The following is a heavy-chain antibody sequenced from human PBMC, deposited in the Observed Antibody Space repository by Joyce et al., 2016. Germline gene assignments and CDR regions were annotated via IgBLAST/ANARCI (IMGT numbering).Heavy chain of an antibody. Sequence: QVQLVQSGAEVKQPGTSVKVSCQVSGGSFNNYAINWVRQAPGQGLEWMGGIIPLFGIVKYAQKFQGRVTIIADKSTATSHMELRSLRAEDTAVYYCARLEVGGRSNWFDPWGQGTLVTVSS. V-gene: IGHV1-69*17. D-gene: IGHD2-15*01. CDR3: ARLEVGGRSNWFDP. J-gene: IGHJ5*02. CDR1: GGSFNNYA. CDR2: IIPLFGIV.